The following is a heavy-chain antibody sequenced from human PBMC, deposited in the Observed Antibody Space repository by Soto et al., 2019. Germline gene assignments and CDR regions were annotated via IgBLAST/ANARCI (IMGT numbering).Heavy chain of an antibody. D-gene: IGHD6-13*01. CDR3: ARVSRWYSSSWYPYYFDY. V-gene: IGHV3-74*01. CDR2: INSDGSST. Sequence: GGSLRLSCAASGFTFSSYWMHWVRQAPGKGLVWVSRINSDGSSTSYADSVKGRFTISRDNAKNTRYLQMNSLRAEDTAVYYCARVSRWYSSSWYPYYFDYWGQGTLVTVSS. J-gene: IGHJ4*02. CDR1: GFTFSSYW.